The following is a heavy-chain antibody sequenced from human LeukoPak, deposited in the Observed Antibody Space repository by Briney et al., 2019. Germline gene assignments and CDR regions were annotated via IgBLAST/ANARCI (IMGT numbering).Heavy chain of an antibody. J-gene: IGHJ5*02. CDR2: ISYDGSNK. D-gene: IGHD5-12*01. CDR1: GFTFISYG. Sequence: GGSLRLSCEASGFTFISYGVHWVRQAPGKGLEWVAVISYDGSNKYYADSVKGRFTISRDNSKNTLYLQMNSLRAEDTAVYYCAKDHAQVAGFDPWGQGTLVTVSS. V-gene: IGHV3-30*18. CDR3: AKDHAQVAGFDP.